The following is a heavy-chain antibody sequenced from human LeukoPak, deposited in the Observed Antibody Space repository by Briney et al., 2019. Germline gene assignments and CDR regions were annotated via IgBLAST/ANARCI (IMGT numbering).Heavy chain of an antibody. D-gene: IGHD2-2*01. CDR2: IWYDGSNK. CDR1: GFTFSSYG. J-gene: IGHJ4*02. Sequence: QPGGSLRLSCAASGFTFSSYGMHWVRQAPGKGLEWVAVIWYDGSNKYYADSVKGRFTISRDNSKNTLYLQMNSPRAEDTAVYYCARDVTYCSSTSCFFDYWGQGTLVTVSS. V-gene: IGHV3-33*01. CDR3: ARDVTYCSSTSCFFDY.